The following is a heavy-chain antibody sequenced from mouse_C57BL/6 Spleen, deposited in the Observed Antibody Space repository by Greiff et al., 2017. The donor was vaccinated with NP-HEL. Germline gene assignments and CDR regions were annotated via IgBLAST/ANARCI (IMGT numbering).Heavy chain of an antibody. D-gene: IGHD1-1*01. Sequence: VQLQQSGAELVRPGTSVKMSCKASGYTFTNYWIGWAKQRPGHGLEWIGDIYPGGGYTNYNEKFKGKATLTADKSSSPAYMQFSSLTSEDSAIYYCARGFITTVPYFDYWGQGTTLTVSS. J-gene: IGHJ2*01. V-gene: IGHV1-63*01. CDR3: ARGFITTVPYFDY. CDR1: GYTFTNYW. CDR2: IYPGGGYT.